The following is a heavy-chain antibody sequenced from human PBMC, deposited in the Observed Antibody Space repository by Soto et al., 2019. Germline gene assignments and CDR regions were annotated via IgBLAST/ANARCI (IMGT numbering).Heavy chain of an antibody. J-gene: IGHJ4*02. V-gene: IGHV1-69*01. CDR1: GGTFSSYA. Sequence: QVQLVQSGAEVKKPGSSVKVSCKASGGTFSSYAISWVRQAPGQGLEWMGGIIPIFGTANYAQKFQGRVTITADGPTSTAYVALSSLRSEDAAVYYCARGSGDYFPFDYWGQGTLVTVSS. CDR3: ARGSGDYFPFDY. CDR2: IIPIFGTA. D-gene: IGHD4-17*01.